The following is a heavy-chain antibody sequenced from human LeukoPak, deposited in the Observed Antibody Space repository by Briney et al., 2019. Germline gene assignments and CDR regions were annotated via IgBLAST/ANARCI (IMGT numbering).Heavy chain of an antibody. J-gene: IGHJ4*02. V-gene: IGHV3-30*02. CDR2: IRYDGSHK. D-gene: IGHD3-22*01. CDR3: ARPMTDYCDRGDYCGLYGL. CDR1: GFSYSSYG. Sequence: GGSLRLSCAASGFSYSSYGMHWVRQAPGKGLEWVAFIRYDGSHKKYADSLKGRFTISRDNSENTLYQQMNSLRAEDTAVYYCARPMTDYCDRGDYCGLYGLWGQGTLVIVSS.